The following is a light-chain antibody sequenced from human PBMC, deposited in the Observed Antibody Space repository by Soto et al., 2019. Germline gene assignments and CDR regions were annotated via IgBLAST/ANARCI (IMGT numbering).Light chain of an antibody. CDR2: TAS. V-gene: IGKV1-39*01. CDR3: QQSFGTPLT. Sequence: DIQMTQSPASLSASVGDRVTITCRASQNIKKYLNWYQQKPGKAPNLLIYTASSLQVGFPSRFSGSGSGTDFTLTISSLQPEDFATYYCQQSFGTPLTFGGGTKVDI. CDR1: QNIKKY. J-gene: IGKJ4*01.